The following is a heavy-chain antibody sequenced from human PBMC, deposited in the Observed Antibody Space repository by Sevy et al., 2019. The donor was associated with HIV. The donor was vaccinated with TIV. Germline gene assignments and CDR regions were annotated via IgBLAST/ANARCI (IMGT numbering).Heavy chain of an antibody. Sequence: ASVKVSCKASGYTFTSHEINWVRQAPGQGLEWMGWINVKSGETGYAQIFQGRVTMTRDTSITTAYMELSSLRSDDTAVYFCARDEQRPYYYGSGNMGYWGQGTLVTVSS. D-gene: IGHD3-10*01. J-gene: IGHJ4*02. V-gene: IGHV1-8*01. CDR3: ARDEQRPYYYGSGNMGY. CDR2: INVKSGET. CDR1: GYTFTSHE.